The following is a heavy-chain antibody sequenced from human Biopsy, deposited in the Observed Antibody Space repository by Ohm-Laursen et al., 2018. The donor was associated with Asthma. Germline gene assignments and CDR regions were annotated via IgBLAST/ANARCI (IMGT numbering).Heavy chain of an antibody. CDR2: IKHDGSEN. D-gene: IGHD2-2*01. CDR1: GFTFGDYC. V-gene: IGHV3-7*03. J-gene: IGHJ6*02. Sequence: SLRLSCAASGFTFGDYCMSWVRQVPGRGLEWVANIKHDGSENNHVDSLKGRFTISRDNAKNSLYLQMNSLRAEDTAVYYCAKGFSSTSCYGICYYYVMDVWGQGTTVTVSS. CDR3: AKGFSSTSCYGICYYYVMDV.